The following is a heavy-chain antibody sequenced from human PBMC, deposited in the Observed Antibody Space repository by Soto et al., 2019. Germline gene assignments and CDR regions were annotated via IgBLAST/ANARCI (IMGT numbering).Heavy chain of an antibody. CDR1: GGSVRAPDW. J-gene: IGHJ5*01. CDR3: ARVRQGCSANNCYFDP. CDR2: VHISGHS. Sequence: SETLSLTCTLSGGSVRAPDWWNWVRQSPDKGLEWIAEVHISGHSNYNPSLRSRVSVSIDSSKNQFYLNLNSVTAADTAIYYCARVRQGCSANNCYFDPWGQGTRVTVSS. V-gene: IGHV4-4*02. D-gene: IGHD1-1*01.